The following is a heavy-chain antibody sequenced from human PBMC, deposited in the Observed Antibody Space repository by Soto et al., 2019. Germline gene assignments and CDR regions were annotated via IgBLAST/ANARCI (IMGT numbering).Heavy chain of an antibody. CDR3: AHNYGLFLEWSINWFDP. CDR2: IYWDDDK. Sequence: SGPTLVNPTQTLTLTCTFSGFSLSTSGVGVGWIRQPPGKALEWLALIYWDDDKRYSPSLKSRLTITKDTSKNQVVLTMTNMDPVDTATYYCAHNYGLFLEWSINWFDPWGQGTLVTVSS. D-gene: IGHD3-3*01. V-gene: IGHV2-5*02. J-gene: IGHJ5*02. CDR1: GFSLSTSGVG.